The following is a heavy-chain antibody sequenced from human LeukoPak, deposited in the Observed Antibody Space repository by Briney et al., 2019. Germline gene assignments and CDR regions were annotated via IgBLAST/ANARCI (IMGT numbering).Heavy chain of an antibody. CDR1: GGTFSSYA. J-gene: IGHJ1*01. D-gene: IGHD2-15*01. CDR3: ARDGRYCSGGSCYSPHN. Sequence: ASVKVSCKASGGTFSSYAISWVRQAPGQGLEWMGGIIPIFGTANYAQKFQGRVTITTDGSTGTAYMELSSLRSEDTAVYYCARDGRYCSGGSCYSPHNWGQGTLVTVSS. CDR2: IIPIFGTA. V-gene: IGHV1-69*05.